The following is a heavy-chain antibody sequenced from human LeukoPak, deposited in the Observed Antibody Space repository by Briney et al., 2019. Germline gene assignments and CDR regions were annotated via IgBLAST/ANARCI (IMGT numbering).Heavy chain of an antibody. V-gene: IGHV3-23*01. J-gene: IGHJ5*02. CDR2: ISGSGGSK. CDR3: ARDTGSSGFDP. CDR1: GFTFSSYA. D-gene: IGHD4-11*01. Sequence: GGSLRLSCAASGFTFSSYAMSWVRQAPGKGLEWVSAISGSGGSKYYADSVKGRFTISRDNSKNTLSLEMNSLRAEDTAVYYCARDTGSSGFDPWGQGTLVTVSS.